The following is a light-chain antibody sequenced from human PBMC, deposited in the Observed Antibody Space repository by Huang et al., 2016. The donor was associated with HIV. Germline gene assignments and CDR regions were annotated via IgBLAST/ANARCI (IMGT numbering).Light chain of an antibody. CDR3: QQYYSTPRT. V-gene: IGKV4-1*01. J-gene: IGKJ1*01. CDR2: WAS. CDR1: QSVLCSSNNKKC. Sequence: DIVMTQSPDSLAVSLGERATINCKSSQSVLCSSNNKKCLAWYQQKPGQPPKLLIYWASTRESGVPDRFSGSGSGTGFTLTISSLQAEDVAVYYCQQYYSTPRTFGQGTKVEIK.